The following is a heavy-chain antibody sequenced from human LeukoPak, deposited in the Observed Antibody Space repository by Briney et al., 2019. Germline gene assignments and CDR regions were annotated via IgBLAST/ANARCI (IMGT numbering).Heavy chain of an antibody. Sequence: PGGSLRLSCAASGFTFDDYAMHWVRQAPGKGLEWVSGISWNSGSIGYADSVKGRFTISRDNAKNSLYLQMNSLRAEDTAVYYCARDRTYSNDMDVWGKGTTVTVSS. J-gene: IGHJ6*03. V-gene: IGHV3-9*01. CDR1: GFTFDDYA. D-gene: IGHD6-13*01. CDR3: ARDRTYSNDMDV. CDR2: ISWNSGSI.